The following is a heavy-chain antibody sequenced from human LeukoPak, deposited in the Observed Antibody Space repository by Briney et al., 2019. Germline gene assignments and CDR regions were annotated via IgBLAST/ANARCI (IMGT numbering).Heavy chain of an antibody. V-gene: IGHV1-69*01. CDR2: IIPIFGTA. Sequence: SVTVSCKASGGTFSSYAISWVRQAPGQGLEWMGGIIPIFGTANYAQKFQGRVTITADESTSTAYMELSSLRSEDTAVYYCARAHVVPADYYGMDVWGQGTTVTVSS. J-gene: IGHJ6*02. CDR1: GGTFSSYA. CDR3: ARAHVVPADYYGMDV. D-gene: IGHD2-2*01.